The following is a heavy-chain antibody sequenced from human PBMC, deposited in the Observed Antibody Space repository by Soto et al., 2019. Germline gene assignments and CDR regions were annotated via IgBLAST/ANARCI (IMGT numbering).Heavy chain of an antibody. CDR3: ATTRREGITIFGVVIPTPLYYYYGMDV. J-gene: IGHJ6*02. V-gene: IGHV1-24*01. D-gene: IGHD3-3*01. Sequence: ASVEVSCKVSGYTLTELSMHWVRQAPGEGLEWMGGFDPEDGETIYAQKFQGRVTMTADTSTDTAYMELSSLRSEDTAVYYCATTRREGITIFGVVIPTPLYYYYGMDVWGQGTTVTVSS. CDR1: GYTLTELS. CDR2: FDPEDGET.